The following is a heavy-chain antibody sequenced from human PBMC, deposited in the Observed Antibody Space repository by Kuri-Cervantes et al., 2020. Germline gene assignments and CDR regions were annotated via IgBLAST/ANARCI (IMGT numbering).Heavy chain of an antibody. J-gene: IGHJ4*02. Sequence: GGSLRLSCAASGLTFAEYAMHWVRQAPGKGLEWVSGITWNSGTLVYADSVKGRFTISRDNAKNSLYLQMNSLRAEDTAVYYCARDPPTVNDYWGQGTLVTVSS. V-gene: IGHV3-9*01. CDR1: GLTFAEYA. CDR3: ARDPPTVNDY. D-gene: IGHD4-17*01. CDR2: ITWNSGTL.